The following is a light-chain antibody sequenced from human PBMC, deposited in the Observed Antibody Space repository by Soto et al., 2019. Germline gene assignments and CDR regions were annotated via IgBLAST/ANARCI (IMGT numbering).Light chain of an antibody. CDR1: SSNIGNNI. J-gene: IGLJ3*02. CDR3: ATWDDSLNSVM. Sequence: QSALTQPPSASGAPGQEVTISCSGSSSNIGNNIVNLYRHVPGTAPKLLIFANNHRPSGVPDRLSASKSGTSASLAISGLQSEDEADYYCATWDDSLNSVMFGGGTQLTVL. CDR2: ANN. V-gene: IGLV1-44*01.